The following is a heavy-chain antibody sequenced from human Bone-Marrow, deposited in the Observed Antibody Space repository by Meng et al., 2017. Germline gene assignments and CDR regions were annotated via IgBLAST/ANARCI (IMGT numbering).Heavy chain of an antibody. V-gene: IGHV1-69*06. CDR3: ARGEDSSQFYYYYYYGMDV. CDR2: IIPIFGTA. J-gene: IGHJ6*02. CDR1: GGTFSSYG. Sequence: SVKVSCKASGGTFSSYGFNWVRQAPGQGLEWMGGIIPIFGTANYAQKFQGRVTITADTSTSTAYMELSSLRSEDTAVYYCARGEDSSQFYYYYYYGMDVWGQGTTVTVSS. D-gene: IGHD6-6*01.